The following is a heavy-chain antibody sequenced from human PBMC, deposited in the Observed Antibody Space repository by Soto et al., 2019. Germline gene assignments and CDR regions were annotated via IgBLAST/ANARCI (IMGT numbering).Heavy chain of an antibody. V-gene: IGHV1-69*15. CDR2: IIPIFGTR. Sequence: QVQLVQSGAEVKKPGSSVKVSCKASGGTFSNYAITWVRQAPGQGLEWRGRIIPIFGTRDYAQKFQGRVTITADDSTTTAYMELISLRSDDTAVDYCAKDGGREGYFGNWFDPWGQGTLVTVSS. J-gene: IGHJ5*02. CDR3: AKDGGREGYFGNWFDP. D-gene: IGHD2-15*01. CDR1: GGTFSNYA.